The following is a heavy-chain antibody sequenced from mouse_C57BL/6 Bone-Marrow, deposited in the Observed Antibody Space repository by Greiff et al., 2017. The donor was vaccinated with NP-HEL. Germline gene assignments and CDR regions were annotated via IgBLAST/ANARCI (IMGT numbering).Heavy chain of an antibody. J-gene: IGHJ1*03. V-gene: IGHV1-75*01. CDR1: GYTFTDYY. D-gene: IGHD2-2*01. Sequence: VQLVESGPELVKPGASVKISCKASGYTFTDYYINWVKQRPGQGLEWIGWIFPGSGSTYYNEQFKGKATLTVDKSSSTAYMLLSSLTSEDSAVYFCAREDYGYEAWYFDVWGTGTTVTVSS. CDR3: AREDYGYEAWYFDV. CDR2: IFPGSGST.